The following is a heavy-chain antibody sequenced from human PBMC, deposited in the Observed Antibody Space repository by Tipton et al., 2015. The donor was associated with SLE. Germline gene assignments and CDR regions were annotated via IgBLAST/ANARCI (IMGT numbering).Heavy chain of an antibody. CDR3: GTIDYTTSPDIH. V-gene: IGHV4-34*03. J-gene: IGHJ4*02. Sequence: TLSLTCAVYGGSFSGYYWSWIRQPPEMGLEWIGNVSQSGTASYSPPLNSRLTISLDTSKNQFSLRLNSVTAADTAVYYCGTIDYTTSPDIHWGQGTLVTVSS. D-gene: IGHD2-2*02. CDR1: GGSFSGYY. CDR2: VSQSGTA.